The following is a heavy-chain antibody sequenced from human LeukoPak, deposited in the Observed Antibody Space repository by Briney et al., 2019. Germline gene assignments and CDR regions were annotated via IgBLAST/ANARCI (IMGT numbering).Heavy chain of an antibody. CDR3: ASHPLYCGGGVCWFDP. Sequence: SDTLTLTCSVSGGSISRYYWSWLRQPPGKGVVGIGYIYYSGSTNYNPSLKSRVTISVDTSKNQFSLKLSSVTAADTAVYYCASHPLYCGGGVCWFDPWGQGTLVTVSS. CDR1: GGSISRYY. V-gene: IGHV4-59*07. CDR2: IYYSGST. D-gene: IGHD2-21*01. J-gene: IGHJ5*02.